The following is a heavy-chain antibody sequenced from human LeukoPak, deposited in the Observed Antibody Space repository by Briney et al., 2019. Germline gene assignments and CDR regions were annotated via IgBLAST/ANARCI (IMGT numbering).Heavy chain of an antibody. V-gene: IGHV1-24*01. CDR3: ATAEYCSGGSCYSLDY. J-gene: IGHJ4*02. CDR1: GYTLTELS. D-gene: IGHD2-15*01. CDR2: LDPEDGET. Sequence: GASVKVSCKVSGYTLTELSMHWVRQAPGKGLEWMGGLDPEDGETIYAQKFQGRVTMTEDTSTDTAYMELSSLRSEDTAVYYCATAEYCSGGSCYSLDYWGQGTLVTVSS.